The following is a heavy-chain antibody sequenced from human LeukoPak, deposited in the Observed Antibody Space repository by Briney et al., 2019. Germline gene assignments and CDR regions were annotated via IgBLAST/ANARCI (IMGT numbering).Heavy chain of an antibody. Sequence: GASVKVSCKASGYTFTGYYMHWVRQAPGQGLEWMGWINPNSGGTNYAQKFQGRVTMTRDTSISTAYMELSRLRSDDTAVYYCARAILLGYCSGGSCYPPDYWGQGTLVTVSS. V-gene: IGHV1-2*02. CDR1: GYTFTGYY. J-gene: IGHJ4*02. CDR3: ARAILLGYCSGGSCYPPDY. CDR2: INPNSGGT. D-gene: IGHD2-15*01.